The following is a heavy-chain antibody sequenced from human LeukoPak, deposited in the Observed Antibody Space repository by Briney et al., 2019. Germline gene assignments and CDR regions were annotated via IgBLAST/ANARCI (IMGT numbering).Heavy chain of an antibody. D-gene: IGHD2-15*01. J-gene: IGHJ4*02. CDR1: GFTFSSYE. V-gene: IGHV3-48*03. CDR3: ANAPVTTCSGAYCYPFDY. CDR2: ISSSGSTI. Sequence: PGGSLRLSCAASGFTFSSYEMNCVRQAPGKGLERVSYISSSGSTIYYADCVKGRFTISRDSSKNTLYLQMNSLRAGDAAVYYCANAPVTTCSGAYCYPFDYWSQGTLVTVSS.